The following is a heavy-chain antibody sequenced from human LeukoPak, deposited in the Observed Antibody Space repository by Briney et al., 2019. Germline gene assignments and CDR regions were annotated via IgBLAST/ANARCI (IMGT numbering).Heavy chain of an antibody. D-gene: IGHD3-10*01. V-gene: IGHV4-34*01. CDR2: INHSGST. CDR3: ARGPLITMVRGVITWFDP. CDR1: GGSFSGYY. Sequence: SETLSLTCAVYGGSFSGYYWSWIRQPPGKGREWIGEINHSGSTNYNPSLQSRVTISVDTSKNQFSLMLSSVTAADTAVYYCARGPLITMVRGVITWFDPWGQGTLVTVSS. J-gene: IGHJ5*02.